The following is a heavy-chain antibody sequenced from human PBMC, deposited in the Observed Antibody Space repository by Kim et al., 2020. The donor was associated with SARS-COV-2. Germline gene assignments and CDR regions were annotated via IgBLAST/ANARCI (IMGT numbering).Heavy chain of an antibody. CDR2: IYYSGRT. V-gene: IGHV4-39*01. Sequence: SETLSLTCTVSGGSISSSTYYWGWIRQPPGKGLEWIATIYYSGRTFYTPSLKSRVTISVDTSKDQFSLKLSYVTAADTAVYYCARVGYRNGYSPYVDYWGQGTLVSVSS. J-gene: IGHJ4*02. D-gene: IGHD5-18*01. CDR1: GGSISSSTYY. CDR3: ARVGYRNGYSPYVDY.